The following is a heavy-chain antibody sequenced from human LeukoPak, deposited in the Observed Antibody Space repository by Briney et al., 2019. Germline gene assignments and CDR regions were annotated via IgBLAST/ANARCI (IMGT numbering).Heavy chain of an antibody. J-gene: IGHJ4*02. Sequence: GGSLRLSCAASGFTVSSNCMSWVRQAPGKGLEWVSVIYSGGSTYYADSVKGRFTISRDNAKNSLYLQMNSLRAEDTAVYYCARDVHGGAFDYWGQGTLVTVSS. CDR1: GFTVSSNC. CDR3: ARDVHGGAFDY. D-gene: IGHD4-23*01. V-gene: IGHV3-53*01. CDR2: IYSGGST.